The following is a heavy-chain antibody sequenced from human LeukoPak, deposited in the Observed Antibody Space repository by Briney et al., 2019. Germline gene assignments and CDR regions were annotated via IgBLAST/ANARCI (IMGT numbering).Heavy chain of an antibody. CDR3: ARGRGSWSDY. CDR2: IYSDTDT. Sequence: GGSLRLSCAASGFTVSTNYMSWVRQAPGKGLEWVSLIYSDTDTHYTDSVKGRFTISRDNSKNTLFLQMNSLRAEDTAVYYCARGRGSWSDYWGQGTLVTVSS. CDR1: GFTVSTNY. D-gene: IGHD6-13*01. V-gene: IGHV3-53*01. J-gene: IGHJ4*02.